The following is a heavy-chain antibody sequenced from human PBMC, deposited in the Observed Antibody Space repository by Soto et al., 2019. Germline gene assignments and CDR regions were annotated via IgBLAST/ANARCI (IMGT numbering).Heavy chain of an antibody. V-gene: IGHV3-30*03. D-gene: IGHD3-10*01. CDR1: GFSFSIYG. CDR2: MSHDGNNE. J-gene: IGHJ3*02. Sequence: PGGSLRLSCAASGFSFSIYGMHWVRQAPGKGLEWVAVMSHDGNNEYYADSVKGRFTISRDNSRDTLYLQMTNVRHDDTAVYYCGTDQWGGAFDIGGQGTTVTVSS. CDR3: GTDQWGGAFDI.